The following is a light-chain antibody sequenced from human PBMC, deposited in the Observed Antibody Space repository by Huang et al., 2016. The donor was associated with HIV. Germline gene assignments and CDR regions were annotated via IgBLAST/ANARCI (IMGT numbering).Light chain of an antibody. V-gene: IGKV3-15*01. Sequence: VMMSQSPATLAASPGERVTLSCGASQSVNTNLAWYQHKPGHPPRRLIYAASARATCVPARFAGSGSGTEFTLTIDSLQSDDFAVYYCQQYNKWPPEYTFGQGTRLEIK. CDR2: AAS. CDR1: QSVNTN. J-gene: IGKJ2*01. CDR3: QQYNKWPPEYT.